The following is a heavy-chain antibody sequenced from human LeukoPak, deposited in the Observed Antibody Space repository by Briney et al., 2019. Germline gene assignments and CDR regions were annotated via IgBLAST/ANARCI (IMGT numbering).Heavy chain of an antibody. Sequence: ASVKVSCKASGYTVTSYGISWGRQAPGQGLEGMGWISAYNGKTNYAQKLQGRVNMTTDTSTSTAYMELRRLRCDDTAVYYCARDTPGYGLRDYDSSGYYLHWGQGTLVTVSS. CDR2: ISAYNGKT. V-gene: IGHV1-18*01. J-gene: IGHJ4*02. D-gene: IGHD3-22*01. CDR3: ARDTPGYGLRDYDSSGYYLH. CDR1: GYTVTSYG.